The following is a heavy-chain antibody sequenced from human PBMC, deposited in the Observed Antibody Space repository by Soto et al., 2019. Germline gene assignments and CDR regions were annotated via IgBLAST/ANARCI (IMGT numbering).Heavy chain of an antibody. D-gene: IGHD1-26*01. V-gene: IGHV3-30*18. Sequence: PGGSLRLSCAASGFTFSSYGMHWVRQAPGKGLEWVAVISYDGSNKYYADSVKGRFTISRDNSKNTLYLQMNSLRAEDTAVYYCAKARFSIVGATSADYWGQGTLVTVSS. J-gene: IGHJ4*02. CDR1: GFTFSSYG. CDR2: ISYDGSNK. CDR3: AKARFSIVGATSADY.